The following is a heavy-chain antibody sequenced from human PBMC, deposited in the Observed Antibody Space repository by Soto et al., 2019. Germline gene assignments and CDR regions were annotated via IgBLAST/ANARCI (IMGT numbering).Heavy chain of an antibody. Sequence: GASVKVSCKASGYTFTSYYMHWVRQAPGQGLEWMGIINPSGGSTSYAQKFQGRVTMTRDTSTSTVYMELSSLRSEDTAVYYCAKAAAAEQYFDYWGQGTRVTVSS. V-gene: IGHV1-46*01. CDR1: GYTFTSYY. CDR2: INPSGGST. CDR3: AKAAAAEQYFDY. J-gene: IGHJ4*02. D-gene: IGHD6-13*01.